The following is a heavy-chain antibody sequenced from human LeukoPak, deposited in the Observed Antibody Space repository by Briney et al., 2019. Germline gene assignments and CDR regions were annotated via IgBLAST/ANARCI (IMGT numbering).Heavy chain of an antibody. CDR3: ARDPHGDFGYYFDY. D-gene: IGHD4-17*01. Sequence: GRSLRLSCAASGFTFSSYAMHWVRQAPGKGLEWVAVISYDGSNKYYADSVKGRFTISRDNSKNTLYLQMNSLRAEDTAVYYCARDPHGDFGYYFDYWGQGTLVTVSS. CDR2: ISYDGSNK. V-gene: IGHV3-30-3*01. J-gene: IGHJ4*02. CDR1: GFTFSSYA.